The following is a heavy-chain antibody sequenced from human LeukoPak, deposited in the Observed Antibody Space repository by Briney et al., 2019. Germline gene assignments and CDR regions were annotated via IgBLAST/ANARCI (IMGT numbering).Heavy chain of an antibody. D-gene: IGHD2-8*01. V-gene: IGHV1-3*01. CDR1: GYTFTSYA. J-gene: IGHJ6*02. Sequence: ASVKVSCKASGYTFTSYAMHWVRQAPGQRLEWMGWINAGNGNTKYSQKFQGRVTITRDTSASTAYMELSSLRSEDTAVYYCASFRLGYCTNGVCYGPDYYGMDVWGQGTTVTVSS. CDR3: ASFRLGYCTNGVCYGPDYYGMDV. CDR2: INAGNGNT.